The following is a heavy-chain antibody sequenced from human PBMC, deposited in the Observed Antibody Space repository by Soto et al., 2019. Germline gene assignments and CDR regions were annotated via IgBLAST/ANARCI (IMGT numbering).Heavy chain of an antibody. V-gene: IGHV3-30*18. Sequence: GGSLRLSCAASGFTFSSYGMHWVRQAPGKGLEWVAVISYDGSNKYYADSVKGRFTISRDNSKNTLYLQMNSLRAEDTAVYYCAKDANWGFLDAFDIWGQGTMVTVSS. J-gene: IGHJ3*02. CDR2: ISYDGSNK. CDR3: AKDANWGFLDAFDI. D-gene: IGHD7-27*01. CDR1: GFTFSSYG.